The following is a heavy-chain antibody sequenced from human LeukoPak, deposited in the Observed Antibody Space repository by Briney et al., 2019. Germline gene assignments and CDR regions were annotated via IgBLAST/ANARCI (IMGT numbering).Heavy chain of an antibody. CDR3: ARLRSGWLNDAFDI. V-gene: IGHV4-38-2*01. CDR2: IYHSGST. Sequence: SETLSLTCAVSSHSISSGYYWGWIRQPPGKGLEWIGSIYHSGSTYYNPSLKSRVTISEDTSKSQFSLKLSSMTAADTAVYYCARLRSGWLNDAFDIWGQGTMVTVSS. CDR1: SHSISSGYY. D-gene: IGHD6-19*01. J-gene: IGHJ3*02.